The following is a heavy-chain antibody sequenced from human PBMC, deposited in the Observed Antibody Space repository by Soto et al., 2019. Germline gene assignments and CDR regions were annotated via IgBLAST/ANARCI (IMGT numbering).Heavy chain of an antibody. D-gene: IGHD3-9*01. CDR1: GFLFNTYA. CDR2: MSHDGSST. V-gene: IGHV3-30-3*01. J-gene: IGHJ6*02. CDR3: ARPGSGYAVLTGYYFYYYHAMDV. Sequence: GGSLRLSCTTSGFLFNTYAMHWVRQAPGKGLEWVAVMSHDGSSTYYADSVKGRFTISRDNSKNTLYLQMNSLRPDDTAVYYCARPGSGYAVLTGYYFYYYHAMDVWGQGTTVTVSS.